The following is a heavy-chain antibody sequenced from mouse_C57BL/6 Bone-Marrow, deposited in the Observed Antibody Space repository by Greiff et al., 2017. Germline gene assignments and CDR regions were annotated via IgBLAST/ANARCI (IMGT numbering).Heavy chain of an antibody. D-gene: IGHD2-3*01. CDR3: ARDGYYLYYAMDY. CDR1: GYTFTSYW. CDR2: IDPSDSYT. V-gene: IGHV1-50*01. J-gene: IGHJ4*01. Sequence: QVQLQQPGAELVKPGASVKLSCKASGYTFTSYWMQWVKQRPGQGLEWIGEIDPSDSYTNYNQKFKGKATLTVDTSSSTAYMQLSCLSSEDSAVDYCARDGYYLYYAMDYWGQGTSVTVSS.